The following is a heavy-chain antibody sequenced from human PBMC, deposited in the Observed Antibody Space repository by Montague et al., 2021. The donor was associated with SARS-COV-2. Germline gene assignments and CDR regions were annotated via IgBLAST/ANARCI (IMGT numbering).Heavy chain of an antibody. Sequence: CAISGDSVSRNSDAWNWSGQSPSRGLECLGRTYDRSKWYNDYAVSVKSRITINPDTSKNQISLQLNSVTPEDTAVYYCARTSASSDYWGQGTLVTVSS. D-gene: IGHD1-26*01. V-gene: IGHV6-1*01. CDR2: TYDRSKWYN. CDR3: ARTSASSDY. CDR1: GDSVSRNSDA. J-gene: IGHJ4*02.